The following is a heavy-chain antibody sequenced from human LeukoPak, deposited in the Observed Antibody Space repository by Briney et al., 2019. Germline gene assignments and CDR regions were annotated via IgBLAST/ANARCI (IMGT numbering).Heavy chain of an antibody. CDR3: AKYSGDYFGDY. CDR2: ISASGGHT. V-gene: IGHV3-23*01. CDR1: GFIFSSCA. J-gene: IGHJ4*02. Sequence: PGGSLRLSCAASGFIFSSCAMSWVRQAPGRGVEWVSGISASGGHTFYADSVKGRFSISRDNSKNTLYLQMNSLRVEDTAIYYCAKYSGDYFGDYWGQGNLVTVSS. D-gene: IGHD1-26*01.